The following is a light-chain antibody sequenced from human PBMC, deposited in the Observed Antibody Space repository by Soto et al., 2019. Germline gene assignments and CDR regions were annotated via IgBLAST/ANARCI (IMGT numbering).Light chain of an antibody. CDR1: QSISSW. Sequence: DIQMTQSPSTLSASVGDRVTITCRASQSISSWLAWYQQKPGKAPKLLIYAASSLQSGVQSRFSGSGSGTDFTLTVRSLQPEDFATYYCQQLNAYPHSFGGGTKVDIK. J-gene: IGKJ4*01. V-gene: IGKV1-5*01. CDR2: AAS. CDR3: QQLNAYPHS.